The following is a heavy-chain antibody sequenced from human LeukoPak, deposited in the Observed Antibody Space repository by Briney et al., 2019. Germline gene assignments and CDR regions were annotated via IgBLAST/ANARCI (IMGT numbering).Heavy chain of an antibody. V-gene: IGHV3-48*03. CDR2: IGSSGNSM. J-gene: IGHJ4*02. CDR3: ARVGSSWNYGDY. Sequence: GGSLRLSCEASGFTFSSYEMTWVRQAPGKGLEWVSYIGSSGNSMYHADSVKGRFTISRDNAKNSLYLHMNSLRAEDTAIYYCARVGSSWNYGDYWGQGTLVTVSS. D-gene: IGHD1-7*01. CDR1: GFTFSSYE.